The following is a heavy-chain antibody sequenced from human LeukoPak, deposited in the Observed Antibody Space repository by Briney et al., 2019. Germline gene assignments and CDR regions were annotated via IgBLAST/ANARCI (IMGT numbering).Heavy chain of an antibody. CDR1: GLTFSSYA. J-gene: IGHJ6*03. CDR2: ISYDGSNK. CDR3: ARDTREVVISFYYYYYMDV. Sequence: GGSLRLSCAASGLTFSSYAMHWVRQAPGKGLEWVAVISYDGSNKYYADSVKGRFTISRDNAKNSLYLQMNSLRAEDTAVYYCARDTREVVISFYYYYYMDVWGKGTTVTVSS. V-gene: IGHV3-30*04. D-gene: IGHD3-22*01.